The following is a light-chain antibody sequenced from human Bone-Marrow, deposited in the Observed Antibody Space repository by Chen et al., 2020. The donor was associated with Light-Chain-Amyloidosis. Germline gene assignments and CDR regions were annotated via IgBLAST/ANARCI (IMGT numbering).Light chain of an antibody. CDR2: RDT. V-gene: IGLV3-25*03. CDR1: DLPTKY. J-gene: IGLJ2*01. Sequence: SYELTQPPSVSVSPAQTARLTCSGDDLPTKYAYWYQQKQGQAPVLVIHRDTERPSGISERFSGSSSGTTATLTISGVQAEDEADYHCQSADSSGTYEVIFGGGTKLTVL. CDR3: QSADSSGTYEVI.